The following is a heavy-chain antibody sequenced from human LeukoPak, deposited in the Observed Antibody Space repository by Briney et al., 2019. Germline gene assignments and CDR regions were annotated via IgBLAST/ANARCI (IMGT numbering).Heavy chain of an antibody. D-gene: IGHD3-3*01. Sequence: PGRSLRLSCAASGFTLSSYPMHWVRQAPGKGLEWVSAITGSGDSTYNADSVKGRFTISRDNSKNMLYLQMNSLRAEDTAVYYCAKDEIFGGYYYWGQGTLDAVSS. V-gene: IGHV3-23*01. CDR1: GFTLSSYP. J-gene: IGHJ4*02. CDR3: AKDEIFGGYYY. CDR2: ITGSGDST.